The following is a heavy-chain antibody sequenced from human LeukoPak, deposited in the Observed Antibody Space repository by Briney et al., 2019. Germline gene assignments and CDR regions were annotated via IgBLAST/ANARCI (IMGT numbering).Heavy chain of an antibody. CDR2: IYYSGST. CDR1: GGSISSYY. J-gene: IGHJ3*02. CDR3: ARPNDRYAFDI. V-gene: IGHV4-39*01. Sequence: PSETLSLTCTVSGGSISSYYWSWIRQPPGKGLEWIGSIYYSGSTYYNPSLKSRVTISVDTSKNQFSLKLSSVTAADTAVYYCARPNDRYAFDIWGQGTMVTVSS. D-gene: IGHD5-24*01.